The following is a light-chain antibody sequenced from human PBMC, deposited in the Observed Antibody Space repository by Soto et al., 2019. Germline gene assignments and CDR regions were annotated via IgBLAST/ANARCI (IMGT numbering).Light chain of an antibody. CDR3: QQYNSYSWT. CDR1: QSISSY. Sequence: DIQMTQSPSSLSASVGDRVTITCRASQSISSYLNWYQEKPGKAPKLLIYAASSLRSGVPSRISGSGSGTDFTLTISSLQPDDFATYYCQQYNSYSWTFGQGTKVDIK. J-gene: IGKJ1*01. CDR2: AAS. V-gene: IGKV1-39*01.